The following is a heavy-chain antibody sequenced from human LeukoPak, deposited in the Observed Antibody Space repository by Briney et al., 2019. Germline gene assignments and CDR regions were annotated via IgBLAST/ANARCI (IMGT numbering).Heavy chain of an antibody. CDR1: GFTFTSSA. Sequence: ASVKVSCKASGFTFTSSAMQWVRQARGQRLEWIGWIVVGSGNTNYAQKFQERVTITRDMSTSTAYMELSSLRSEDTAVYYCAADGGLYYYGSGSYRYYYMDVWGKGTTATVSS. J-gene: IGHJ6*03. CDR2: IVVGSGNT. V-gene: IGHV1-58*02. CDR3: AADGGLYYYGSGSYRYYYMDV. D-gene: IGHD3-10*01.